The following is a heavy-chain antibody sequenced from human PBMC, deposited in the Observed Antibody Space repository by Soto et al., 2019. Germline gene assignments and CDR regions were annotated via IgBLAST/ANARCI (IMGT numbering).Heavy chain of an antibody. J-gene: IGHJ4*02. Sequence: PGGSLRLSCTASGFTFGDYAMSWFRQAPGKGLEWVGFIRSKAYGGTTEYAASVKGRFTISRDDSKSIAYLQMNSLKTEDTAVYYCTRDFDSRGDFQSYWGQGTLVTVSS. CDR1: GFTFGDYA. CDR2: IRSKAYGGTT. CDR3: TRDFDSRGDFQSY. D-gene: IGHD2-21*02. V-gene: IGHV3-49*03.